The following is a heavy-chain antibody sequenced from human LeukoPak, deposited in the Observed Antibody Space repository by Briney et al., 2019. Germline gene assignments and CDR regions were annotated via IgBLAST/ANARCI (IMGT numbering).Heavy chain of an antibody. CDR1: GGSFSGYY. J-gene: IGHJ3*02. Sequence: PSETLSLTCAVYGGSFSGYYWSWIRQPPGKGLEWIGYIYYSGSTNYNPSLKSRVTISVDTSKNQFSLKLSSVTAADAAVYYCARDPEGFYDAFDIWGQGTMVTVSS. V-gene: IGHV4-59*01. CDR3: ARDPEGFYDAFDI. CDR2: IYYSGST. D-gene: IGHD1-14*01.